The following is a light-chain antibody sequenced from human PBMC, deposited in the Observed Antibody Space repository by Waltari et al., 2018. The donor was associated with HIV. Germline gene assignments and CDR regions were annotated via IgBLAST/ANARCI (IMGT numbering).Light chain of an antibody. CDR3: QHRSSWPRGT. J-gene: IGKJ2*01. CDR1: QSVGSY. V-gene: IGKV3-11*01. CDR2: DAS. Sequence: EIVLTQSPGTLSLSPGERATLSCRASQSVGSYLAWYQQKPGQAPSLLIYDASNRATGIPARFIGSGSGTDFTLTISSLEPEDFAVYYCQHRSSWPRGTFGQGTKLEIK.